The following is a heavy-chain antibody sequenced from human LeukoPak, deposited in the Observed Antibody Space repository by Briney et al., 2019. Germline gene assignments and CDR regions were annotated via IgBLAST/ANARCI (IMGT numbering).Heavy chain of an antibody. V-gene: IGHV1-2*02. CDR1: GYTFTGYY. Sequence: ASVKVSCKASGYTFTGYYMHWVRQAPGQGLEWMGWINPNSGGTNYAQKFQGRVTMTRDTSISTAYMELSRLRSDDTAVYYRARDHRYCSSTSCYFGYWGQGTLVTVSS. J-gene: IGHJ4*02. CDR2: INPNSGGT. CDR3: ARDHRYCSSTSCYFGY. D-gene: IGHD2-2*01.